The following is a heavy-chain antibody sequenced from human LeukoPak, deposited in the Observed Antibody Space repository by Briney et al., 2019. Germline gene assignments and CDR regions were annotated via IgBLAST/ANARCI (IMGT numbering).Heavy chain of an antibody. D-gene: IGHD2-15*01. J-gene: IGHJ6*03. V-gene: IGHV4-34*01. Sequence: SETLSLTCAAYGGSFSGYYWSWIRQPPGKGLEWIGEINHSGSTNYNPSLKSRVTISVDTSKNQFSLKLSSVTAADTAVYYCARGYCSGGSCYPYYYYNYMDVWGKGTTVTVSS. CDR1: GGSFSGYY. CDR3: ARGYCSGGSCYPYYYYNYMDV. CDR2: INHSGST.